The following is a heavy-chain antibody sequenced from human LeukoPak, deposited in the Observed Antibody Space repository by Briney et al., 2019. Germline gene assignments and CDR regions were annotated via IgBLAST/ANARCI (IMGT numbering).Heavy chain of an antibody. CDR1: GYTFTSYD. J-gene: IGHJ6*03. D-gene: IGHD3-3*01. Sequence: ASVKVSCKASGYTFTSYDISWVRQATGQGLEWMGWMNPNSGNTGYAQKFQGRVTMTTNTSISTAYMELSSLRSEATAVYYCARGGPYYDFWSGYRYYYYMDVWGKGTTVTVSS. CDR2: MNPNSGNT. CDR3: ARGGPYYDFWSGYRYYYYMDV. V-gene: IGHV1-8*01.